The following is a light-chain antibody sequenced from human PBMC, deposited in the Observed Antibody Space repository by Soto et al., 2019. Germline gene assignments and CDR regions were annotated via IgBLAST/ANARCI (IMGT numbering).Light chain of an antibody. CDR1: QSISSY. J-gene: IGKJ3*01. CDR3: QQRYSTLT. Sequence: DIQMTQSPSSLSASVGDRVTITCRASQSISSYLNWYQQQPGKAPKLLIYAASSLQSGVPSRFRCISSGTYFTLTIRSLQIEDFATYYCQQRYSTLTFGPGTKVDIK. V-gene: IGKV1-39*01. CDR2: AAS.